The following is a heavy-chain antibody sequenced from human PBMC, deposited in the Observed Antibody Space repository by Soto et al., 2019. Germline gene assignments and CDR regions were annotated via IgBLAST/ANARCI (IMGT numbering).Heavy chain of an antibody. D-gene: IGHD2-2*01. CDR2: INAANGYT. CDR3: AREIVVARGASYFDY. CDR1: GYTFTRYA. Sequence: ASVKVSCKASGYTFTRYAVHWVRQAPGQRLEWMGWINAANGYTKYSQKFQGRVTITRDTSASTAYMELTGLRAEDTAVYYCAREIVVARGASYFDYWGPGTLVTVSS. V-gene: IGHV1-3*01. J-gene: IGHJ4*02.